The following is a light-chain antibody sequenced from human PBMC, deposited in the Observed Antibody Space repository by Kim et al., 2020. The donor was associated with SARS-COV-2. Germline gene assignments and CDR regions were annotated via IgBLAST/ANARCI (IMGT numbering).Light chain of an antibody. J-gene: IGLJ2*01. V-gene: IGLV3-25*03. CDR3: QSADSSGTYVV. CDR1: ALPKQH. CDR2: KDS. Sequence: SPGQTARITCSGDALPKQHAYWYQQKPGQAPVLVIYKDSERPSGIPERFSGSSSGTTVTLTISGVQAEDEADYYCQSADSSGTYVVFGGGTQLTVL.